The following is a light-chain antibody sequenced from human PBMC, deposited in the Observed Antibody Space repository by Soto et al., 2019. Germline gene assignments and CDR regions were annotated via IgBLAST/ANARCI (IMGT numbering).Light chain of an antibody. CDR3: QQANSFPLT. V-gene: IGKV1-12*01. J-gene: IGKJ4*01. CDR2: TAS. Sequence: DIQMTQSPSSVSASVGDGVTITCRASQGISSLLAWYQQKPGKAPNLLIHTASSLQSGVPSRFSGSGSGTDFTLTISSLQPEDFATYYCQQANSFPLTFGVGTKVEIK. CDR1: QGISSL.